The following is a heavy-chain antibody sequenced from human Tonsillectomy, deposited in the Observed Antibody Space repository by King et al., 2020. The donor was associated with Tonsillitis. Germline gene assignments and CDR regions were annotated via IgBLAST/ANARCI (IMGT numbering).Heavy chain of an antibody. Sequence: VQLQESGPGLVKPSETLSLTCTVSGGSISTYYCSWIRQTPGKGLEWIGYIYYSESTNYNPSLKSRVSISLDTSQNQFSLKLSSVTAADTAVYYCARVAGTYGGFGQLYFDYWGQGTLVTVSS. CDR3: ARVAGTYGGFGQLYFDY. CDR1: GGSISTYY. D-gene: IGHD2-8*01. CDR2: IYYSEST. V-gene: IGHV4-59*01. J-gene: IGHJ4*02.